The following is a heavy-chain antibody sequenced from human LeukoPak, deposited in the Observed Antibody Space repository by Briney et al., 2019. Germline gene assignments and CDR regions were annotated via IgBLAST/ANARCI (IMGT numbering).Heavy chain of an antibody. V-gene: IGHV3-30-3*01. D-gene: IGHD3-22*01. CDR2: ISYDGSNK. CDR3: AREDAYYDSRAFDY. CDR1: GFTFSSYA. Sequence: GGSLRLSGAAPGFTFSSYAMHWVRQAPGKGLGWVPVISYDGSNKYYADSVKGRFTISRDNSKNTLYLQMNSLRAEDTAVYYCAREDAYYDSRAFDYWGQGTLVTVSS. J-gene: IGHJ4*02.